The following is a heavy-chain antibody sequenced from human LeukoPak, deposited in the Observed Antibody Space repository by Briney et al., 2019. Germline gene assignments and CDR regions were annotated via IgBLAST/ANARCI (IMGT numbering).Heavy chain of an antibody. Sequence: GGSLRLSCAASGLTFDDDTMHWVRQAPGKGLEWVSLISWDGASTYYADSVKGRFTISRDNSKNSLYLQMDSLRTEDPALYYCAKDLDPAAIAYYMDVWGKGTTVTVSS. CDR1: GLTFDDDT. CDR2: ISWDGAST. D-gene: IGHD2-2*01. J-gene: IGHJ6*03. CDR3: AKDLDPAAIAYYMDV. V-gene: IGHV3-43*01.